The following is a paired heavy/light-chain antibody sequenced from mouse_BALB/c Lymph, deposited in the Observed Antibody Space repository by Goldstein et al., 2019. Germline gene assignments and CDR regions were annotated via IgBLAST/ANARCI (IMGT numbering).Light chain of an antibody. CDR3: LQYDEFPLT. J-gene: IGKJ5*01. Sequence: DIKMTQSPSSMYASLGERVTITCKASQDINSYLSWFQQKPGKSPKTLIYRANRLVDGVPSRFSGSGSGQDYSLTISSLEYEDMGIYYCLQYDEFPLTFGAGTKLELK. CDR1: QDINSY. CDR2: RAN. V-gene: IGKV14-111*01.
Heavy chain of an antibody. CDR2: IWAGGST. Sequence: QVQLKESGPGLVAPSQSLSITCTVSGFSLTSYGVHWVRQPPGKGLEWLGVIWAGGSTNYNSALMSRLSISKDNSKSQVFLKMNSLQTDDTAMYYCARGYYGSRYFDYWGQGTTLTVSS. V-gene: IGHV2-9*02. CDR3: ARGYYGSRYFDY. CDR1: GFSLTSYG. J-gene: IGHJ2*01. D-gene: IGHD1-1*01.